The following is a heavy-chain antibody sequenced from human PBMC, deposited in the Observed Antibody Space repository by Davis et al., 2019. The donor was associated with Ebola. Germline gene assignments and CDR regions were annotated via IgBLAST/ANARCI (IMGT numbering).Heavy chain of an antibody. V-gene: IGHV1-18*01. Sequence: GESLKISCKGSGYSFATYWIGWVRQAPGQGLEWVGWVGTYTGVTKYAQRFQGRVSMTADSFTATAYMDLRDLRSDDTAVYYCARPPRCNGPNCYHPFDYWGQGTLVTVSS. CDR2: VGTYTGVT. CDR1: GYSFATYW. J-gene: IGHJ4*02. D-gene: IGHD2-15*01. CDR3: ARPPRCNGPNCYHPFDY.